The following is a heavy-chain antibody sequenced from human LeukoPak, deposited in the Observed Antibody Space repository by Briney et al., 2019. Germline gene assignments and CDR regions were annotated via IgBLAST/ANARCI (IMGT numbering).Heavy chain of an antibody. J-gene: IGHJ4*02. CDR1: GGSISSGGYY. V-gene: IGHV4-31*03. D-gene: IGHD4/OR15-4a*01. CDR2: IYYSGST. Sequence: SETLSLTCTVSGGSISSGGYYWSWIRQHPGKGLEWIGYIYYSGSTYYNPSLKSRVTISVDTSKNQFSLKLSFVTAADTAVYYCARLGDYPQYYFDYWGQGTLVTVSS. CDR3: ARLGDYPQYYFDY.